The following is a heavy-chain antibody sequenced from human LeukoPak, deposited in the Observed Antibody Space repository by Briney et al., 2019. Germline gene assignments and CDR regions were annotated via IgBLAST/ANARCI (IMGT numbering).Heavy chain of an antibody. V-gene: IGHV4-59*01. D-gene: IGHD6-19*01. J-gene: IGHJ4*02. CDR1: GGSISSYY. Sequence: SETLSLTCTVSGGSISSYYWSWIRQPPGKGLEWIGHIYNSGSTNYSPSLKSRVTISVDTSKNQFSLKLSSVTAADTAVYYCARFKRAGGWSYFDYWGQGALVTVSS. CDR2: IYNSGST. CDR3: ARFKRAGGWSYFDY.